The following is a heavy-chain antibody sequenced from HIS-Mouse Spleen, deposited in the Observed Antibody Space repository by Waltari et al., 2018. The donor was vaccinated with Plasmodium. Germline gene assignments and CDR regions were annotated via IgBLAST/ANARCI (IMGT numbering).Heavy chain of an antibody. CDR2: INHSGST. Sequence: QVQLQQWGAGLLKPSETLSLTCAVYGGSFSGYYWSWIRQPPGKGLEWIGEINHSGSTNYNTSLKCRVTISVDTSKNPFALKLSSVTAADTAVYYCARSGSASYYYWGQGTLVTVSS. V-gene: IGHV4-34*01. CDR1: GGSFSGYY. CDR3: ARSGSASYYY. J-gene: IGHJ4*02. D-gene: IGHD3-10*01.